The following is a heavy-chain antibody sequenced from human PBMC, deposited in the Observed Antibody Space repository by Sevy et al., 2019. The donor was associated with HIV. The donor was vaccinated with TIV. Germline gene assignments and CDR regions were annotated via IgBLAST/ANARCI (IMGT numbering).Heavy chain of an antibody. V-gene: IGHV1-8*01. D-gene: IGHD6-13*01. Sequence: ASVKVSCKASRYTFTSYDINWVRQATGQGLEWMGWMNPNSGNTGYAQKFQGRVTMTRNTSISTAYMELSSLRSEDTAVYYCARAYSSSWYGVYYYYGMDVWGQGTTVTVSS. CDR1: RYTFTSYD. CDR3: ARAYSSSWYGVYYYYGMDV. CDR2: MNPNSGNT. J-gene: IGHJ6*02.